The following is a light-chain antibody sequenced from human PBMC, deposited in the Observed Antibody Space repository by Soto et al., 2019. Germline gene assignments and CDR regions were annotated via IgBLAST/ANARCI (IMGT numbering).Light chain of an antibody. J-gene: IGLJ1*01. CDR1: SSDVGSYNR. Sequence: QSVLTQPPSVSGSPGQSVTISCTGTSSDVGSYNRVSWYQQPPGTAPKLMIYEVTNRPSGVSNRFSGSKSGNTASLTISGLQAEDEADYYCSSYTSSSTPVFGAGTKLTVL. CDR2: EVT. CDR3: SSYTSSSTPV. V-gene: IGLV2-18*02.